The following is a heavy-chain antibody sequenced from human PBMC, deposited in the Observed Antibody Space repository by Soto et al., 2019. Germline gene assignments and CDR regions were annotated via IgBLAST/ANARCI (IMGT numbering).Heavy chain of an antibody. CDR3: ARAATIFGVVTPTFDP. CDR2: ISSSSSTI. J-gene: IGHJ5*02. D-gene: IGHD3-3*01. Sequence: EVQLVESGGGLVQPGRSLRLSCAASGLTFSSYSMNWVRQAPGKGLEWVSYISSSSSTIYYADSVKGRFTISRDNAKNSLYLQMNSLRAEDTAVYYCARAATIFGVVTPTFDPWGQGTLVTVSS. CDR1: GLTFSSYS. V-gene: IGHV3-48*01.